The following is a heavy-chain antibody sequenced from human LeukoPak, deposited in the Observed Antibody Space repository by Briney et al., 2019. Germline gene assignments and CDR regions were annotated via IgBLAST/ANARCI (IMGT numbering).Heavy chain of an antibody. V-gene: IGHV1-69*13. CDR2: IVPIFGTT. CDR1: GDTFSSYT. J-gene: IGHJ4*02. D-gene: IGHD3-22*01. CDR3: ARTYYYDSSGYYY. Sequence: ASVKVSCKASGDTFSSYTITWVRQAPGQGLEWMGGIVPIFGTTNYAQKFRGRVTITADQSTSTAYMELSSLRSEDTAVYYCARTYYYDSSGYYYWGQGTLVTVSS.